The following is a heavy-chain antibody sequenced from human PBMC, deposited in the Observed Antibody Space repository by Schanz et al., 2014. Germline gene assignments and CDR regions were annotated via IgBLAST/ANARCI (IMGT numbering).Heavy chain of an antibody. Sequence: QVELVESGGGVVQPGRSLRLSCAGSGFSFSDYGMHWVRQAPGKGLEWVSGISGSGVITYYEDSVKGRFTISRDNSKNTLYLQMNSLRTEDTAVYFCAKSYDTSGYSGFDYWGQGTLVTVSS. CDR1: GFSFSDYG. CDR2: ISGSGVIT. CDR3: AKSYDTSGYSGFDY. D-gene: IGHD3-22*01. V-gene: IGHV3-NL1*01. J-gene: IGHJ4*02.